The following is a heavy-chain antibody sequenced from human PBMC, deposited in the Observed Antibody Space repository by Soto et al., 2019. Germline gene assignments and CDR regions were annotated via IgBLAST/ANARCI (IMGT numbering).Heavy chain of an antibody. CDR2: ISTTSDSI. Sequence: VQLVESGGGLVKPGGSLRLSCEASGFIFSTANMNWVRQAPGKGLQWVSSISTTSDSIFYADSVKGRFTISRDNAKDSLYLQMNSLTAEHTAVYYCVRKYVEMGTLRGGSFDFWCQGSLVSVSS. CDR1: GFIFSTAN. CDR3: VRKYVEMGTLRGGSFDF. V-gene: IGHV3-21*01. D-gene: IGHD3-16*01. J-gene: IGHJ4*02.